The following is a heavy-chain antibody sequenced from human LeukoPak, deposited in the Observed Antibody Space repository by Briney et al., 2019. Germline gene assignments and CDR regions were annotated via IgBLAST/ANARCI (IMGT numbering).Heavy chain of an antibody. CDR3: ARHRREVVPAAMPTHGWFDP. CDR1: GFIFRHYA. D-gene: IGHD2-2*01. J-gene: IGHJ5*02. Sequence: GGSLRLSCSASGFIFRHYAVNWVRQSPGKGLEWVSGISGSGESTYYADSVKGRFTVSRDNSKNTLYLQMNSLRAEDTAVYYCARHRREVVPAAMPTHGWFDPWGQGTLVTVSS. CDR2: ISGSGEST. V-gene: IGHV3-23*01.